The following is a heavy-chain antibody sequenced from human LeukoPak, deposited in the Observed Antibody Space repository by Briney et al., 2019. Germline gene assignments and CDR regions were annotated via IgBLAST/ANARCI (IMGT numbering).Heavy chain of an antibody. V-gene: IGHV4-31*03. Sequence: SETLSLTCTVSGGSISSGGYSWSWIRQHPGKGLEWIGYIYYSGSTYYNPSLKSRVTISVDTSKNQFSLKLSSVTAADTAVYYCARERGHYYDSSGPVDWGQGTLVTVSS. J-gene: IGHJ4*02. CDR2: IYYSGST. CDR1: GGSISSGGYS. CDR3: ARERGHYYDSSGPVD. D-gene: IGHD3-22*01.